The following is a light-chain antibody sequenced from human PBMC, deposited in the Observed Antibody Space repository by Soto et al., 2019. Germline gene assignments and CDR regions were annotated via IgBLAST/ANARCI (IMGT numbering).Light chain of an antibody. Sequence: QSVLTQPPSVSGAPGQRVTISCTGSSSNIGAGYDVHWYQQLPGTAPKLLIYGNSNRPSGVPDRFSGSKSGTSASLAITGLQAEDEADYYCQSYDSTLSGSGFGGGPSSPS. CDR3: QSYDSTLSGSG. CDR2: GNS. J-gene: IGLJ3*02. CDR1: SSNIGAGYD. V-gene: IGLV1-40*01.